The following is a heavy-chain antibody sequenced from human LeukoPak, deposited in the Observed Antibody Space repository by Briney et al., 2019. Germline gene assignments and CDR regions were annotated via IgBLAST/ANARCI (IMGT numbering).Heavy chain of an antibody. CDR1: GFTFSSYG. J-gene: IGHJ6*03. D-gene: IGHD1-26*01. CDR3: ARDCGSATRYNYYYYYMDV. Sequence: GGSLRLSCAASGFTFSSYGMSWVRQAPGKGLEWVSAISPSGRNTYYADSVKGRFIISRDNSKNMLYLQMSSLRAEDTAVYYCARDCGSATRYNYYYYYMDVWGKGTTVTVSS. V-gene: IGHV3-23*01. CDR2: ISPSGRNT.